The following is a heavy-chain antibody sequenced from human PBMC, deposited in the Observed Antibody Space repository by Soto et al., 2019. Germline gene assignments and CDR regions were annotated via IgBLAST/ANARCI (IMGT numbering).Heavy chain of an antibody. J-gene: IGHJ6*02. CDR1: VGSVSSGSYY. CDR2: IYYSGST. V-gene: IGHV4-61*01. Sequence: SETLSLTCTFSVGSVSSGSYYWSWIRQPPGKGLEWIGYIYYSGSTNYNPSLKSRVTISVDTSKNQFSLKLSSVTAADTAVYYCARDLGDSDYGMDVWGQGTTVTVSS. D-gene: IGHD1-26*01. CDR3: ARDLGDSDYGMDV.